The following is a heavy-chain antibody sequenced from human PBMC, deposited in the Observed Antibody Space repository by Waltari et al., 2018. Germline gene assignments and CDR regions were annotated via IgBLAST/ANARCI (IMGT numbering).Heavy chain of an antibody. J-gene: IGHJ4*01. CDR2: IHYSGRT. CDR1: GESFLGYF. Sequence: QVQLHQWGAGQLKPSETLSLTCAVSGESFLGYFWSWIRQSPGKGLEWVGAIHYSGRTQYNPTLASRLSLSVDTTKKHFSLRLTSVTAADAALYFCARFGEVPPNYFFDYWGQGTLVTVSS. V-gene: IGHV4-34*01. CDR3: ARFGEVPPNYFFDY. D-gene: IGHD2-21*01.